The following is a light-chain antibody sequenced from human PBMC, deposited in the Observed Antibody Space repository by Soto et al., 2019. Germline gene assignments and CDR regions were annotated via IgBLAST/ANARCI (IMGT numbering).Light chain of an antibody. J-gene: IGLJ1*01. CDR3: SSFTSTSTFV. Sequence: QSLLPKCASVSGSPGQSLTISCTGTSNDVGGYNYVSWFQQHPGKAPKLLIFEVSNRPSGVSHRFSGSKSGNTASLTISGLQAEDEADYYCSSFTSTSTFVFGTGTKVTVL. CDR2: EVS. V-gene: IGLV2-14*01. CDR1: SNDVGGYNY.